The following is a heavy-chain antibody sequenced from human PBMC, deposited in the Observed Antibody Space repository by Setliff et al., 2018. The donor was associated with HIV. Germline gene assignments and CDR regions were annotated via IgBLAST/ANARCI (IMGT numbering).Heavy chain of an antibody. D-gene: IGHD2-2*01. J-gene: IGHJ4*02. Sequence: GGSLRLSCAASGFTFSRYAMTWVRQAPGKGLEWVSAISGSGIGSYYADSVKGRFTISRDNAKKSLYLQMNSLRAEDTAVYYCARGEPTILVVPAAFFDYWGQGTLVTVSS. CDR1: GFTFSRYA. V-gene: IGHV3-21*01. CDR2: ISGSGIGS. CDR3: ARGEPTILVVPAAFFDY.